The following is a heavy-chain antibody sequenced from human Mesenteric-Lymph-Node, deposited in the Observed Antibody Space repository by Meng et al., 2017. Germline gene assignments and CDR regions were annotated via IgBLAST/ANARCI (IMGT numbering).Heavy chain of an antibody. J-gene: IGHJ4*02. Sequence: GSLRLSCAVYGGSFSGYYWSWIRQPAGKGLEWIGRVYPSGTTQYNPSLQSRVTISLDTSKNQFSLKVYSVTAADTAVYYCARGFGTTSFDYWGQGKRVTGAS. CDR2: VYPSGTT. CDR1: GGSFSGYY. V-gene: IGHV4-59*10. D-gene: IGHD1-1*01. CDR3: ARGFGTTSFDY.